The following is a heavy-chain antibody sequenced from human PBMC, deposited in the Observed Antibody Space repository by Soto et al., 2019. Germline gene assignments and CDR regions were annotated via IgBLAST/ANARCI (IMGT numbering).Heavy chain of an antibody. CDR3: AKDKTLRPRSTLYLSSITMVRGVTPYDAFDI. J-gene: IGHJ3*02. CDR1: GFTFSSYG. V-gene: IGHV3-30*18. CDR2: ISYDGSNK. D-gene: IGHD3-10*01. Sequence: QVQLVESGGGVVQPGRSLRLSCAASGFTFSSYGMHWVRQAPGKGLEWVAVISYDGSNKYYADSVKGRFTISRDNSKNTLYLQMNSLRAEDTAVYYCAKDKTLRPRSTLYLSSITMVRGVTPYDAFDIWGQGTMVTVSS.